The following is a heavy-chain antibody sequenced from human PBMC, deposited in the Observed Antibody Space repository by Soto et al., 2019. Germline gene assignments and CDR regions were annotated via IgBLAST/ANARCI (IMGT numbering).Heavy chain of an antibody. CDR1: GGSFSGYY. CDR2: INHSGST. J-gene: IGHJ5*02. D-gene: IGHD3-3*01. Sequence: SETLSLTCAVYGGSFSGYYWSWIRQPPGKGLEWIGEINHSGSTNYNPSLKSRVTISVDTSKNQFSLKLSSVTAADTAVYYCAGGVSYDFWSGYITRGWFDPWGQGTLVTVSS. V-gene: IGHV4-34*01. CDR3: AGGVSYDFWSGYITRGWFDP.